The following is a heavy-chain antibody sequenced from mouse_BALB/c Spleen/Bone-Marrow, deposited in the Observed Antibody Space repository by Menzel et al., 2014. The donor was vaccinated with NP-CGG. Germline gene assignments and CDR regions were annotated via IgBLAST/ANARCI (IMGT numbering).Heavy chain of an antibody. Sequence: EVMLVESGGGLVQPGGSLKLSCTASGFTFSDYYMYWVRQTPEKRLEWVANISNGGNNTFYLDTVRGRFTISRDNAKNTLYLQMSRLKSEDTAMYYCARHDGIYAAWFAYWGQGTPVTVSA. V-gene: IGHV5-12*01. CDR3: ARHDGIYAAWFAY. CDR1: GFTFSDYY. J-gene: IGHJ3*01. CDR2: ISNGGNNT. D-gene: IGHD2-1*01.